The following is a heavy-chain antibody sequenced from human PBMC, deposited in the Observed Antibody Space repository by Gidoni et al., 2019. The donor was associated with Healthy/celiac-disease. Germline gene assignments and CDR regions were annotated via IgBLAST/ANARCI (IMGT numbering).Heavy chain of an antibody. J-gene: IGHJ4*02. V-gene: IGHV1-18*01. Sequence: QVQLVQSGAEGKKPGASVKVSCKASGYTFTSYGISWLRQAPGQGLEWMGWISAYNGNTNYAQKLQGRVTMTTATSTSTAYMELRSLRSDDTAVYYCARDPSGYGWTRAIDYWGQGTLVTVSS. D-gene: IGHD3-3*01. CDR2: ISAYNGNT. CDR3: ARDPSGYGWTRAIDY. CDR1: GYTFTSYG.